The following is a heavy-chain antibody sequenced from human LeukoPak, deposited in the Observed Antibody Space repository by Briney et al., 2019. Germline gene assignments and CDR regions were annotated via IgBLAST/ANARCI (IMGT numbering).Heavy chain of an antibody. J-gene: IGHJ3*02. V-gene: IGHV4-39*07. D-gene: IGHD6-19*01. CDR2: IYYSGST. Sequence: PSETLSLTCTVSGGSISSSRDYWAWIRQPPGKGLEWIANIYYSGSTYYSPSLKSRVTISVDTSKNEFSLKLTSVTAADTAVYYCARDGTGIAVAGTNAFDIWGQGTMVTVSS. CDR1: GGSISSSRDY. CDR3: ARDGTGIAVAGTNAFDI.